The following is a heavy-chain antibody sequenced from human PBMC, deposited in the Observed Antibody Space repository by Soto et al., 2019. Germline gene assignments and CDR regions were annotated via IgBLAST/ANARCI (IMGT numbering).Heavy chain of an antibody. CDR1: GFTFSTYA. CDR2: ISDSGST. CDR3: AKDKGGRYCSRTSCLFSLDY. V-gene: IGHV3-23*01. Sequence: EVQLLESGGGLVQPGGSLRLSCTASGFTFSTYAMSWVRQAPGKGLEWVSTISDSGSTYYADSVKGRFTISRDNSKKTPNLERNSLRGEDTAVYYCAKDKGGRYCSRTSCLFSLDYWGQGTLVTVSS. D-gene: IGHD2-2*01. J-gene: IGHJ4*02.